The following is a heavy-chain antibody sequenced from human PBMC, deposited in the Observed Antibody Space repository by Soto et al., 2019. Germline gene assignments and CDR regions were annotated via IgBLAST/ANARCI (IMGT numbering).Heavy chain of an antibody. V-gene: IGHV1-24*01. CDR3: ATESLTGISDAFDI. D-gene: IGHD1-20*01. J-gene: IGHJ3*02. Sequence: ASVKVSCKVFGFLLSELSMHWVRQAPGKGLEWMGGFDPAHGEGVYAQQLQGRVTVSEDTSTDTAYMEMSSLRSEDSAVYYCATESLTGISDAFDIWGQGTMVTVSS. CDR1: GFLLSELS. CDR2: FDPAHGEG.